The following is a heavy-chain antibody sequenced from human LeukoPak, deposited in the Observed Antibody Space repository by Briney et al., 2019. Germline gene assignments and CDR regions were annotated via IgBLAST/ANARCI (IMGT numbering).Heavy chain of an antibody. CDR3: AKDHWGAIRGEFDY. Sequence: GGSLRLSCAASGFTFSSYAMSWVRQAPGKGLEWVSAMSGSGGSTYYADSVKGRFTISRDNPKNTLYPQMNSLRAEDTAVYFCAKDHWGAIRGEFDYWGQGTLVTVSS. V-gene: IGHV3-23*01. D-gene: IGHD3-10*01. CDR2: MSGSGGST. J-gene: IGHJ4*02. CDR1: GFTFSSYA.